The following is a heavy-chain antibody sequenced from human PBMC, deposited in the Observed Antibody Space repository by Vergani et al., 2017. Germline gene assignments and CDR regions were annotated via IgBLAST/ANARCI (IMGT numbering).Heavy chain of an antibody. CDR1: GGSISSYY. J-gene: IGHJ3*01. Sequence: QVQLQESGPGLVKPSETLSLTCTVSGGSISSYYWSWIRQPAGKGLEWIGRIYMNGNTNYNPSLKSRVAVSVDTSKNQFSLKLTSVTAADTAIYYCARMTHCSGTPCPGAFDLWGQGTMVTVSA. CDR2: IYMNGNT. CDR3: ARMTHCSGTPCPGAFDL. D-gene: IGHD6-19*01. V-gene: IGHV4-4*07.